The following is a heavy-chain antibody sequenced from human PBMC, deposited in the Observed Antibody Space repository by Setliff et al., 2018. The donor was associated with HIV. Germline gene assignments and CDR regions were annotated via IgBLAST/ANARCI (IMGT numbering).Heavy chain of an antibody. V-gene: IGHV1-3*01. CDR1: GYTFTTYG. CDR2: INAGYGNT. Sequence: GASVKVSCKASGYTFTTYGMHWVRQAPGQRLEWMAWINAGYGNTKYSQKFQGRVTITGDTSASTVYMELSSLRSEDTAVYYCARDYSGTYYGDIDWWGQGTLVTVSS. CDR3: ARDYSGTYYGDIDW. D-gene: IGHD1-26*01. J-gene: IGHJ4*02.